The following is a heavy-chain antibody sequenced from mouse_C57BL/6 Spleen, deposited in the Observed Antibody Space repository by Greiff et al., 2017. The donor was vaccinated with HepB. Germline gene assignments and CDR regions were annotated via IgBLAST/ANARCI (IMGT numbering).Heavy chain of an antibody. Sequence: EVQLQQSGPELVKPGASVKISCKASGYSFTDYNMNWVKQSHGKSLEWIGYINPNNGGTSYNQKFKGKATLTVNKSSSTAYMELRSLTSEDSAVYYCGAFITTVTGYFDVWGTGTTVTVSS. J-gene: IGHJ1*03. D-gene: IGHD1-1*01. V-gene: IGHV1-22*01. CDR2: INPNNGGT. CDR1: GYSFTDYN. CDR3: GAFITTVTGYFDV.